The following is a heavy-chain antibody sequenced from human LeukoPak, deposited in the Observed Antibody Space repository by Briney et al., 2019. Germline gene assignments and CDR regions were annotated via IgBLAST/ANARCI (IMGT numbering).Heavy chain of an antibody. J-gene: IGHJ4*02. Sequence: GESLKISCKGSGYSFTSYWIGWVRQMPGKGLEWMGIIYPGDSDTRYSPSFQGQVTISADKSISAAYLQWSSLKASDTAMYYCARGEEMATIKAGFFDYWGQGTLVTVSS. CDR3: ARGEEMATIKAGFFDY. CDR2: IYPGDSDT. V-gene: IGHV5-51*01. D-gene: IGHD5-24*01. CDR1: GYSFTSYW.